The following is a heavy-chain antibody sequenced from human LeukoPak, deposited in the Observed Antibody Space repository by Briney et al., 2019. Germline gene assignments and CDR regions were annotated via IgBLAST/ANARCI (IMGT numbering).Heavy chain of an antibody. J-gene: IGHJ3*02. CDR3: ASDIVATIGDDAFDI. Sequence: PGGSLRLSGAASGFTFSSYAMHWVRQAPGKGLEWVAVISYDGSNKYYADSVKGRFTISRDNSKNTLYLQMNSLRAEDTAVYYCASDIVATIGDDAFDIWGQGTMVTVSS. CDR1: GFTFSSYA. CDR2: ISYDGSNK. V-gene: IGHV3-30*04. D-gene: IGHD5-12*01.